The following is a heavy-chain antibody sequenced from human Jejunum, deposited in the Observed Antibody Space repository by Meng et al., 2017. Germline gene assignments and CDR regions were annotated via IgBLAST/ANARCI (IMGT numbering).Heavy chain of an antibody. D-gene: IGHD3-16*01. CDR2: IYYSGAT. J-gene: IGHJ4*02. CDR3: VREKRRTYYFDY. CDR1: GASISGADYY. Sequence: QVQLQESGPGLVKPSQTLSLTCTVSGASISGADYYWSWIRQPPGKGLEWIGYIYYSGATYSNPSLKSRATISMDTSKNQFSLRLTSVTAADTAVYYCVREKRRTYYFDYWGQGTLVTVSS. V-gene: IGHV4-30-4*01.